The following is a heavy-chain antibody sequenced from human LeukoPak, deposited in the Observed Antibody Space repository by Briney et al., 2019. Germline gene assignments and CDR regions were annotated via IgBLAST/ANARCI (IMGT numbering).Heavy chain of an antibody. Sequence: PGGSLRLSCAASGFTFSSYAMSWVRQAPGKGLEWVSAISGSGGSTYYADSVKGRFTISRDKSKNTLYLQMNSLRAEDTAVYYCARVEVMVRGVMGDYWGQGTLVTVSS. V-gene: IGHV3-23*01. J-gene: IGHJ4*02. CDR3: ARVEVMVRGVMGDY. CDR2: ISGSGGST. D-gene: IGHD3-10*01. CDR1: GFTFSSYA.